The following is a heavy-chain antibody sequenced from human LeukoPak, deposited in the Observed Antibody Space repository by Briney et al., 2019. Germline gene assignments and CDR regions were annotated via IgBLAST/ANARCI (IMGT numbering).Heavy chain of an antibody. D-gene: IGHD5-18*01. CDR1: GFTFNTFH. J-gene: IGHJ2*01. CDR2: ISHDGSNE. V-gene: IGHV3-30-3*01. Sequence: LSGGSLRLSCIGSGFTFNTFHMHWVRQAPGKGLNWLAVISHDGSNEYYADSVKGRFTISRDNSKNTLYLQMNSLRAEDTAVYYCAKDADTAMATRLYWYFDLWGRGTLVTVSS. CDR3: AKDADTAMATRLYWYFDL.